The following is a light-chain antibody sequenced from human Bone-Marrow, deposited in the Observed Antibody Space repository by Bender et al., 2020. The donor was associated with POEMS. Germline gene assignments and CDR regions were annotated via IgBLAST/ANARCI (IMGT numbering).Light chain of an antibody. CDR2: DVS. CDR1: SSDVGAFNF. J-gene: IGLJ3*02. CDR3: QSFDTSLSGWV. Sequence: QSALTQPRSVSGSLGQSVTISCTGTSSDVGAFNFVSWYQQHPGKAPKFIIYDVSQRPSGVPDRFSGSKSGNTASLTISGLQAEDEADYYCQSFDTSLSGWVFGAGTKLTV. V-gene: IGLV2-11*01.